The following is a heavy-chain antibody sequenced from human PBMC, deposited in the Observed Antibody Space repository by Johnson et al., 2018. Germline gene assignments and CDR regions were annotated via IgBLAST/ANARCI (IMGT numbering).Heavy chain of an antibody. CDR1: GFTFSAHY. CDR2: SRNKTMSYTT. Sequence: VQLVQSGGGLVQXGGSLRLXCDVSGFTFSAHYMDWVRQASGEGLAWVGRSRNKTMSYTTKYAASVEGRSNISRDDSKNSLYLQMNSLKVDDTAVYYCARVVIVRGHYYMDVWGKGTTVTVSS. J-gene: IGHJ6*03. D-gene: IGHD2/OR15-2a*01. CDR3: ARVVIVRGHYYMDV. V-gene: IGHV3-72*01.